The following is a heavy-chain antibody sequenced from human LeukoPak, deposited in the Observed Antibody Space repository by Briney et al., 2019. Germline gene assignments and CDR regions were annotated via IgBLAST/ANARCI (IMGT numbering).Heavy chain of an antibody. D-gene: IGHD3-10*01. CDR3: ARVSTMVRGVISTHFDY. J-gene: IGHJ4*02. CDR1: GFTFSSYG. Sequence: GGSLRLSCAASGFTFSSYGMHWVRQAPGMGLEWVAIISYDGSNKYYADSVKGRFTISRDNSKNTLYLQMNSLRAEDTAVYYCARVSTMVRGVISTHFDYWGQGTLVTVSS. V-gene: IGHV3-30*03. CDR2: ISYDGSNK.